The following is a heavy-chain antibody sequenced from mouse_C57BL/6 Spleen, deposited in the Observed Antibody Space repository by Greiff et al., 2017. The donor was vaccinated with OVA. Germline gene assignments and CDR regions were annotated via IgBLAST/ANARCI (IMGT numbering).Heavy chain of an antibody. CDR3: ARAGITTVVATGAMDY. CDR2: INPYNGGT. D-gene: IGHD1-1*01. J-gene: IGHJ4*01. V-gene: IGHV1-19*01. CDR1: GYTFTDYY. Sequence: VQLQQSGPVLVKPGASVKMSCKASGYTFTDYYMNWVKQSHGKSLEWIGVINPYNGGTSYNQTFKGKATLTVDKSSSTAYMKLNSLTSGDSAVYYCARAGITTVVATGAMDYWGQGTSVTVSS.